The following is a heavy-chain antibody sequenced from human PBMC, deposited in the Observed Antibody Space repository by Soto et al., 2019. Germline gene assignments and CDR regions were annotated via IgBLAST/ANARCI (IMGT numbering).Heavy chain of an antibody. CDR1: GFTFSSYA. V-gene: IGHV3-23*01. Sequence: PGGSRRRSWAASGFTFSSYAMSWVRQAPGQGLEWVSAISGSGGSTYYADSVKGRLTISRDNSKNTLYLQMNSLRAEDTAVYYCAKAIARIFYFDYWGQGTLVTVSS. D-gene: IGHD6-13*01. CDR2: ISGSGGST. CDR3: AKAIARIFYFDY. J-gene: IGHJ4*02.